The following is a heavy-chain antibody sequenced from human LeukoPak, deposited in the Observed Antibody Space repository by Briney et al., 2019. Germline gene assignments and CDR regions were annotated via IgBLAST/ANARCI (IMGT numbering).Heavy chain of an antibody. Sequence: GGSLRLSCAASGFTFSSYAMHWVRQAPGKGLEYVSAISSNGGSTYYANSVKGRFTISRDNSKNTLYLQMNSLRAEDTAVYYCARDWFGYCSSTSCYGGFYWGQGTLVTVSS. J-gene: IGHJ4*02. CDR3: ARDWFGYCSSTSCYGGFY. V-gene: IGHV3-64*01. D-gene: IGHD2-2*03. CDR1: GFTFSSYA. CDR2: ISSNGGST.